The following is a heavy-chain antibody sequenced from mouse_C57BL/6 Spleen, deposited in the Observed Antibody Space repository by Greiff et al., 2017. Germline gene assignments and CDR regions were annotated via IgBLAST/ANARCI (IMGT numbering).Heavy chain of an antibody. J-gene: IGHJ2*01. Sequence: EVMLVASGGGLVTPGGSLKLSCAASGFTFSDYGMHWVRQAPEKGLEWVAYISSGSSTIYYADTVKGRFTISRDNAKNTLFLQMTSLRSEDTAMYYCARPITTVVAFDYWGQGTTLTVSS. CDR2: ISSGSSTI. CDR1: GFTFSDYG. V-gene: IGHV5-17*01. D-gene: IGHD1-1*01. CDR3: ARPITTVVAFDY.